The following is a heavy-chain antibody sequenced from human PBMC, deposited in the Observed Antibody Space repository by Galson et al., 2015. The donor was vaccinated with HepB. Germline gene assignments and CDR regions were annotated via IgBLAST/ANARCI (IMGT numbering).Heavy chain of an antibody. CDR1: GFTFSSYG. V-gene: IGHV3-33*01. J-gene: IGHJ4*02. Sequence: SLRLSCAASGFTFSSYGMYWVRQAPGKGLEWVAMIWYDGSIKYYKDSVRGRVTVSRDNSRNTVYLQMSGLGAEDTAVYYCARDFGFGLDYWGQGTLVTVSS. CDR3: ARDFGFGLDY. D-gene: IGHD3-10*01. CDR2: IWYDGSIK.